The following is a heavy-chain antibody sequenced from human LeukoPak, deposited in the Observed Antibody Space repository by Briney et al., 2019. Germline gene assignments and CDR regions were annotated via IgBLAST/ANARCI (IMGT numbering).Heavy chain of an antibody. J-gene: IGHJ3*02. CDR1: GFTFSSYG. CDR3: AREALGTAGTENDAFDI. V-gene: IGHV3-30*03. CDR2: ISYDGSNK. D-gene: IGHD6-13*01. Sequence: PGGSLRLSCAASGFTFSSYGMHWVRQAPGKGLEWVAVISYDGSNKYYADSVKGRFTISRDNSKNTLYLQMNSLRAEDTAVYYCAREALGTAGTENDAFDIWGQGTMVTVSS.